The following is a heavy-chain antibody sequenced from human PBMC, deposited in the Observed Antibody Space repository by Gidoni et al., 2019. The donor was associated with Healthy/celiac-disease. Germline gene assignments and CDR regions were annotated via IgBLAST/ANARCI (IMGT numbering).Heavy chain of an antibody. CDR1: GGSFSCSD. CDR2: INHRGST. D-gene: IGHD6-13*01. J-gene: IGHJ4*02. CDR3: ARFPEHSRGGDY. Sequence: QVQLQQWGAGLLKPSETLSLTCAVYGGSFSCSDWSWIRPPPGKGLEWIGEINHRGSTNYTPSLKSRVNISVDTSKNQFSLKLSSVTAADTAVYYCARFPEHSRGGDYWGQGTLVTVSS. V-gene: IGHV4-34*01.